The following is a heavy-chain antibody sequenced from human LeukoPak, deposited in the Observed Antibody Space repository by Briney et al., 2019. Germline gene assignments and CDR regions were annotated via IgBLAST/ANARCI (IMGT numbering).Heavy chain of an antibody. CDR1: GFTFSSYG. CDR2: IRYDGSNK. J-gene: IGHJ3*02. Sequence: PGGSLRLSCAGSGFTFSSYGMHWVRQAPGKGLEWVAFIRYDGSNKYYADSVKGRFTISRDNSKNTLYLQMGSLRAEDMAVYYCARALSSGWYDAFDIWGQGTMVTVSS. D-gene: IGHD6-19*01. V-gene: IGHV3-30*02. CDR3: ARALSSGWYDAFDI.